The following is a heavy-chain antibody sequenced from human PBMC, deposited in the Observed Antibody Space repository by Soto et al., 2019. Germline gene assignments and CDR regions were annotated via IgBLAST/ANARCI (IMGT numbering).Heavy chain of an antibody. CDR3: ASHPLITAHNTDY. V-gene: IGHV4-38-2*02. J-gene: IGHJ4*02. CDR1: GCSVRSSNL. D-gene: IGHD3-10*01. Sequence: PSATLSLTCTVSGCSVRSSNLWSLFRPPPGKGLEWIGSIYHSGSTYYNPSLKSRVTLSVDTSKNQFSLKLSSVTAADTAVYYCASHPLITAHNTDYWGQGTQVTVSS. CDR2: IYHSGST.